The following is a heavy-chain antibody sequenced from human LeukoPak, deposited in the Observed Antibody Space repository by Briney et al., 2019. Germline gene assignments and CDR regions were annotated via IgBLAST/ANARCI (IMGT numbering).Heavy chain of an antibody. CDR2: ISYDGSNK. D-gene: IGHD1-7*01. V-gene: IGHV3-30-3*01. Sequence: GGSLRLSCAASGFTFSSYAMHWVRQAPGKGLEWVAVISYDGSNKYYADSVKGRFTISRDYSKNTLYLQMNSLRAEDTAVYYCAKGVTGTTPRAYFDYWGQGTLVTVSS. CDR3: AKGVTGTTPRAYFDY. CDR1: GFTFSSYA. J-gene: IGHJ4*02.